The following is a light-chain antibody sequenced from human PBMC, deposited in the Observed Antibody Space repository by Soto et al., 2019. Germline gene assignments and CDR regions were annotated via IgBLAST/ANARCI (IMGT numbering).Light chain of an antibody. Sequence: EIVMTQSPATLSVSPGERATLPCRASQSVSSNLAWYQQKPGQAPRLLIYGASTRATGIPARFSGSGSGTEFTLTISSLQSEDFAVYYCQQYNNGPPVTFGQGTKVDI. CDR2: GAS. CDR1: QSVSSN. V-gene: IGKV3-15*01. J-gene: IGKJ1*01. CDR3: QQYNNGPPVT.